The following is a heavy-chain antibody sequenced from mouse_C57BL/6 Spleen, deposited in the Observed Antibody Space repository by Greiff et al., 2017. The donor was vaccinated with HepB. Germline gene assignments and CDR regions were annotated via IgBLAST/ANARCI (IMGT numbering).Heavy chain of an antibody. CDR1: GFSLTSYA. CDR3: ARSYGSSSRYWYFDV. V-gene: IGHV2-9-1*01. Sequence: VKLMESGPGLVAPSQSLSITCTVSGFSLTSYAISWVRQPPGKGLEWLGVIWTGGGTNYNSALKSRLSISKDNSKSQVFLKMNSLQTDDTARYYCARSYGSSSRYWYFDVWGSGTTVTVSS. J-gene: IGHJ1*01. CDR2: IWTGGGT. D-gene: IGHD1-1*01.